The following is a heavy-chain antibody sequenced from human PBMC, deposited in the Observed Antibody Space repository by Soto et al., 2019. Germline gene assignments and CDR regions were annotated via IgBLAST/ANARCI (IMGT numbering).Heavy chain of an antibody. CDR3: AREVIAPVDADGFDI. CDR1: GASISSSNYY. Sequence: VSGASISSSNYYWSWIRQHPVKGLEWIGYIDYRGSAYYNPSHESRVSISVDTSNNQFSLNLRSVTAADTAVYYCAREVIAPVDADGFDIWGQGTVVTV. V-gene: IGHV4-31*02. J-gene: IGHJ3*02. D-gene: IGHD2-15*01. CDR2: IDYRGSA.